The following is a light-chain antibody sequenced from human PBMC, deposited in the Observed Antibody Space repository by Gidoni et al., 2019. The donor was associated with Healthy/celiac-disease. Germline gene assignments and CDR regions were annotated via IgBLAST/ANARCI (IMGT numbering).Light chain of an antibody. Sequence: QSALPQPASVSWSPGQSITLPCTVTSIDVGGYNYVSWYQQHPGQAPKLMIDEVSNRPSGVSNRFSCSKSGNTASLTISGLQAEDEADYYCRSYTSSSTFPYVFGTGTKVTVL. CDR1: SIDVGGYNY. V-gene: IGLV2-14*01. CDR3: RSYTSSSTFPYV. J-gene: IGLJ1*01. CDR2: EVS.